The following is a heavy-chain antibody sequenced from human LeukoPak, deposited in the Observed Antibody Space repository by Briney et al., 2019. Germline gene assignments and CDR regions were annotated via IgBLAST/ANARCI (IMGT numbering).Heavy chain of an antibody. Sequence: GGSLRLSCAASGLTFSSYGMHWVRQAPGKGLEWVAFIRYDGGNKYYADSVKGRFTISRDNSKKALYLQMGSLRAEDTAMYYCARDHGGYVTGEYFDYWGQGILVTVSS. J-gene: IGHJ4*02. CDR1: GLTFSSYG. V-gene: IGHV3-30*02. D-gene: IGHD5-12*01. CDR3: ARDHGGYVTGEYFDY. CDR2: IRYDGGNK.